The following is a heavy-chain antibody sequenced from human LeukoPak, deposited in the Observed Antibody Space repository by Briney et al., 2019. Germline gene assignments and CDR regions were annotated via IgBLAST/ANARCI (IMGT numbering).Heavy chain of an antibody. J-gene: IGHJ6*03. Sequence: GGSLRLSCAASGFTFSSYEMNWVRQAPGKGLEWVSYISSSGSTIYYADSVKGRFTISRDNAKNSLYLQMNSLRAEDTALYYCARDQYSYGLYYYYYMDVWGKGTTVTVSS. CDR3: ARDQYSYGLYYYYYMDV. CDR2: ISSSGSTI. D-gene: IGHD5-18*01. CDR1: GFTFSSYE. V-gene: IGHV3-48*03.